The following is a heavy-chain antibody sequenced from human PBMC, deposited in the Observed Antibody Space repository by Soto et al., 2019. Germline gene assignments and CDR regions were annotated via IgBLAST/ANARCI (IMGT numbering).Heavy chain of an antibody. CDR1: GLTFSSYG. D-gene: IGHD2-8*01. CDR3: ARADRGMLYGYYYYGMDV. J-gene: IGHJ6*02. V-gene: IGHV3-33*01. Sequence: HPGGSLRLSCAASGLTFSSYGMHWVRQAPGKGLEWVAVIWYDGSNKYYADSVKGRFTISRDNAKNSLYLQMNSLRAEDTAVYYCARADRGMLYGYYYYGMDVWGQGTTVTVSS. CDR2: IWYDGSNK.